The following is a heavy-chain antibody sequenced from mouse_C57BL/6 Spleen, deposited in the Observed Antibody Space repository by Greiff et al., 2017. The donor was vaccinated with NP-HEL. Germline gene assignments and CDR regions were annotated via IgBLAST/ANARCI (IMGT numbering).Heavy chain of an antibody. V-gene: IGHV1-42*01. J-gene: IGHJ1*03. D-gene: IGHD1-1*01. CDR2: INPSTGGT. Sequence: EVQLQQSGPELVKPGASVKISCKASGYSFTGYYMNWVKQSPEKSLEWIGEINPSTGGTTYNQKFKAKATLTVDKSSSTAYMQLKSLTSEDSAVYYCAPYYYGSPYWYFDVWGTGTTVTVSS. CDR3: APYYYGSPYWYFDV. CDR1: GYSFTGYY.